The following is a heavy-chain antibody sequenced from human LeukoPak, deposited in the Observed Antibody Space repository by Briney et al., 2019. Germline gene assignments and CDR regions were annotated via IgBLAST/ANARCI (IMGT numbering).Heavy chain of an antibody. V-gene: IGHV3-74*01. J-gene: IGHJ3*01. CDR2: TYSDDSNK. CDR1: GFTFSSNA. Sequence: PGGTLRLSCSASGFTFSSNAMSWVRPAPGKGRKGCSRTYSDDSNKTHADSVRGRFTISSDNTKNTAYLQMNGLRDEDTAVYYCASDSGHAFYFWGQGTMVTVSS. CDR3: ASDSGHAFYF. D-gene: IGHD3-10*01.